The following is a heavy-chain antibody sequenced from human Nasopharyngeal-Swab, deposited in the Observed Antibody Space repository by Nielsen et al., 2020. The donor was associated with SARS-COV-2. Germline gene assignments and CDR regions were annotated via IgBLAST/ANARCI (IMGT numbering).Heavy chain of an antibody. CDR1: GFTFSSYA. D-gene: IGHD5-24*01. Sequence: GGSLRLSCAASGFTFSSYAMHWVRQAPGKGLEWVALISHDGSNQYYADSVKGRFTISRDKSKNTLYLQMTSLRPEDTAVYYCAKDQASFGHNFESSTGEDYWGQGTLVTVSS. CDR3: AKDQASFGHNFESSTGEDY. CDR2: ISHDGSNQ. V-gene: IGHV3-30-3*01. J-gene: IGHJ4*02.